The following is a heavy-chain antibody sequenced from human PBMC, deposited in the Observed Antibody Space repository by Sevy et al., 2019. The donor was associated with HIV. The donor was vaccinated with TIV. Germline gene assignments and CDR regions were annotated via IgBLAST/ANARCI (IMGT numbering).Heavy chain of an antibody. J-gene: IGHJ6*02. D-gene: IGHD2-2*01. Sequence: ASVKVSCKASGYTFTSYGISWVRQAPGQGLEWMGWISAYNGNTNYAQKLQGRVTMTTDTSTRTAYMELRSLRSDETAVYYWASAVTRVVVPAAISPLYGMDVWGQGTTVTVSS. CDR2: ISAYNGNT. CDR3: ASAVTRVVVPAAISPLYGMDV. V-gene: IGHV1-18*01. CDR1: GYTFTSYG.